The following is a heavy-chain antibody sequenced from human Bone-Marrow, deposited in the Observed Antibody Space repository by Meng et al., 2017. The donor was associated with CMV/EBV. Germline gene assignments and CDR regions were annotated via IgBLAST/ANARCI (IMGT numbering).Heavy chain of an antibody. D-gene: IGHD1-26*01. CDR2: IRYDGSNK. Sequence: GESLKISCAASGFTFSSYGMHWVRQAPGKGLEWVAFIRYDGSNKYYADSVKGRFTISRDNSKNTLYLQMNSLRAEDTAVYYCAKSAVGGNYYYYGMVVWGQGPTVTGSS. CDR1: GFTFSSYG. J-gene: IGHJ6*01. V-gene: IGHV3-30*02. CDR3: AKSAVGGNYYYYGMVV.